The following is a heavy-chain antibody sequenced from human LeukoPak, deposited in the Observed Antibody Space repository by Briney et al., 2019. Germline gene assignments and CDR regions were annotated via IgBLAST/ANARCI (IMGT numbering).Heavy chain of an antibody. CDR1: GYTFTSYG. CDR2: ISAYNGNT. Sequence: GASVKVSCKASGYTFTSYGISWVRQAPGQGLEWMGWISAYNGNTNYAQKLQGRVTMTTDTSTSTAYMELRSLRSDDTAVYYCARVKMTTMIHYYYYMDVWGKGTTVTVSS. J-gene: IGHJ6*03. V-gene: IGHV1-18*01. D-gene: IGHD5-24*01. CDR3: ARVKMTTMIHYYYYMDV.